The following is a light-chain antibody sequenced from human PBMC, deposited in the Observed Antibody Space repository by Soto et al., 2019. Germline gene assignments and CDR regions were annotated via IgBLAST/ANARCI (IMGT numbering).Light chain of an antibody. CDR1: QSISSW. Sequence: DIQMTQSPSTLSASVGDRVTITCRASQSISSWLAWYQRKPGKAPKLLIYKASNLESGVPSRFSRSGSWTEFTLTISSLEADDFATYYCQQYNSYSWTFGQGTKV. J-gene: IGKJ1*01. CDR3: QQYNSYSWT. V-gene: IGKV1-5*03. CDR2: KAS.